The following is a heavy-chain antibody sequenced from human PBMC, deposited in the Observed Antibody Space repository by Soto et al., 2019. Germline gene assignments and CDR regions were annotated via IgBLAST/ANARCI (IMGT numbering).Heavy chain of an antibody. CDR1: GGSISSGGYY. CDR3: ARDRITGTTGGSSYYYYGMDV. V-gene: IGHV4-31*03. Sequence: QVQLQESGPGLVKPSQTLSLTCTVSGGSISSGGYYWSWIRQHPGKGLEWIGYIYYSGSTYYNPSLKSRVTISVDTSKNQFSLKLSSVTAADTAVYYCARDRITGTTGGSSYYYYGMDVWGQGTTVTVSS. D-gene: IGHD1-20*01. CDR2: IYYSGST. J-gene: IGHJ6*02.